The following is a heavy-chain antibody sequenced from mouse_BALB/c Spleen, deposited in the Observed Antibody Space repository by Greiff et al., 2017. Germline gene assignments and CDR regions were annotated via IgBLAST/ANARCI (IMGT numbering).Heavy chain of an antibody. CDR1: GFSFSSYS. J-gene: IGHJ4*01. CDR3: ARRKGNWDNAMDY. CDR2: IWGGGST. Sequence: VMLVESGPGLVAPSQSLSITCTVSGFSFSSYSVHWVRQPPGKGLEWLGMIWGGGSTDYNSALNSRLSISTDNSKSQVFLKMNSLQTDDTATYYCARRKGNWDNAMDYWGQGTSVTVSS. D-gene: IGHD4-1*01. V-gene: IGHV2-6-4*01.